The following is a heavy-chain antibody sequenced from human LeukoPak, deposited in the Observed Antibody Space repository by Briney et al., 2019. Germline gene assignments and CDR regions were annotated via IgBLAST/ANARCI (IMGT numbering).Heavy chain of an antibody. CDR2: IYYSGST. Sequence: SETLSLTCTVSGGSISSSSYYWGWIRQPPGKGLEWIGSIYYSGSTYYNPSLKSRVTISVDTSKNQFSLKLSSVTAADTAVYYCARGRLYYDFWSGYRTSYFDYWGQGTLVTVSS. J-gene: IGHJ4*02. CDR1: GGSISSSSYY. V-gene: IGHV4-39*01. CDR3: ARGRLYYDFWSGYRTSYFDY. D-gene: IGHD3-3*01.